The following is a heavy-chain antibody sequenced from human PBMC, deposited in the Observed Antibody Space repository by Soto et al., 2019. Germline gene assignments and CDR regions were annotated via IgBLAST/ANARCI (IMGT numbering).Heavy chain of an antibody. CDR1: GFTFSDYY. D-gene: IGHD7-27*01. J-gene: IGHJ6*02. V-gene: IGHV3-11*06. Sequence: GGSLRLSCAASGFTFSDYYMSWIRQAPGKGLEWVSYISSSSSYTNYADSVKGRFTISRDNAKNSLYLQMNSLRAEDTAVYYCARELGIKPYYYYGMDVWGQGTTVTVSS. CDR2: ISSSSSYT. CDR3: ARELGIKPYYYYGMDV.